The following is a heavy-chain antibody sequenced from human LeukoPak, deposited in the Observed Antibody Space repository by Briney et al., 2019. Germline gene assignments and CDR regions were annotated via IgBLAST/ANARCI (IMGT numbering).Heavy chain of an antibody. Sequence: GGSLRLSCAASGFTFGDYAMHWVRQAPGKGLEWVSSFSSDGSYIYYADSVKGRFSISRDTAKNSLYLQMNSLGVDDTAVYYCARDHGRGSTDYFDYWGQGTLVTVSS. CDR1: GFTFGDYA. D-gene: IGHD3-10*01. CDR3: ARDHGRGSTDYFDY. V-gene: IGHV3-21*01. J-gene: IGHJ4*02. CDR2: FSSDGSYI.